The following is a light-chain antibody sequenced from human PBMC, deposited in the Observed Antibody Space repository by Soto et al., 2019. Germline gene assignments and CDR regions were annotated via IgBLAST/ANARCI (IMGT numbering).Light chain of an antibody. J-gene: IGLJ2*01. CDR3: SSYRSRSTVV. Sequence: QSVLTQPASVSGSPGQSITISCTGTSNDVGGYNYVSWYQHHPGKAPKLMIYDVANRPSGVSNRFSGSRSGNTASLTISGLQAEDEADYYCSSYRSRSTVVFGGGTQLTVL. V-gene: IGLV2-14*03. CDR1: SNDVGGYNY. CDR2: DVA.